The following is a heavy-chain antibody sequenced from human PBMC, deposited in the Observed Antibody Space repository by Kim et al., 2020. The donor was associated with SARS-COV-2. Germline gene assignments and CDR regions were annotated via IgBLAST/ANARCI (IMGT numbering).Heavy chain of an antibody. Sequence: GGSLRLSCAAAGFIFGSYDMSWVRQAPGKGLEWVSTISDKGGNTFYADSVKGRFTISRDNSKNTVYLQMNSLRAEDAAVYYCGKRYDSWSFYEYWGQGTLVTVSS. CDR2: ISDKGGNT. J-gene: IGHJ4*02. D-gene: IGHD3-10*01. CDR1: GFIFGSYD. CDR3: GKRYDSWSFYEY. V-gene: IGHV3-23*01.